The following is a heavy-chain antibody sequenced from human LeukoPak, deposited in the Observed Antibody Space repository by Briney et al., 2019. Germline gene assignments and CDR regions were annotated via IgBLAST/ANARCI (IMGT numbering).Heavy chain of an antibody. V-gene: IGHV4-39*01. CDR3: ARHDSCGSVNWFDP. D-gene: IGHD3-10*01. J-gene: IGHJ5*02. Sequence: SETLSLTCTLSGGSISSSSYYWDWIRQPPGKGLEWIATIYYSVTTYYNPSLESRVTISVDTSKNQFSLKVTSVTAADTAIYYCARHDSCGSVNWFDPWGQGTLVTVSS. CDR2: IYYSVTT. CDR1: GGSISSSSYY.